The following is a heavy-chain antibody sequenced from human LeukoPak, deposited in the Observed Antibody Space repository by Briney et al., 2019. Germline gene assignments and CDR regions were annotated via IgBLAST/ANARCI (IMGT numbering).Heavy chain of an antibody. Sequence: GGSLRLSCAASGFTFSSYWMSWVRQAPGKGLEWVANIKQDGSEKYYVDSVKGRFTISRDNAKNSLYLQMNSLRAEDTAVYYCARGRASTYYDFWSGATHYFDYWGQGTLVTVSS. V-gene: IGHV3-7*01. CDR3: ARGRASTYYDFWSGATHYFDY. J-gene: IGHJ4*02. CDR2: IKQDGSEK. CDR1: GFTFSSYW. D-gene: IGHD3-3*01.